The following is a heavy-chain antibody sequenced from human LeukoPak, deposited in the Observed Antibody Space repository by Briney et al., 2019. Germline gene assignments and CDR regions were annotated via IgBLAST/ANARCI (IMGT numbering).Heavy chain of an antibody. J-gene: IGHJ4*02. CDR2: IYSGGST. V-gene: IGHV3-53*01. Sequence: GGSLRLSCAASGFTVSSNYMSWVRQAPGKGLEWVSVIYSGGSTYYADSVKGRFTISRENSKNTLYLQMNSLRAEDTAVYYCARGGYFDWLFDYGGQGTLVTVSS. D-gene: IGHD3-9*01. CDR3: ARGGYFDWLFDY. CDR1: GFTVSSNY.